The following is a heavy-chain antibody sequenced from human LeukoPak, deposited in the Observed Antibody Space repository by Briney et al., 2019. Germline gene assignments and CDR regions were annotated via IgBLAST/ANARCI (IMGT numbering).Heavy chain of an antibody. CDR3: ARDHTPYYYDSSGYYSRD. CDR2: INPNSGGP. V-gene: IGHV1-2*02. J-gene: IGHJ1*01. D-gene: IGHD3-22*01. CDR1: GYTFTGYY. Sequence: ASVKVSCKASGYTFTGYYMHWVRQAPGQGLEWMGWINPNSGGPNYAQKFQGRVTMTRDTSISTAYMELSRLRSDDTAVYYCARDHTPYYYDSSGYYSRDWGQGTLVTVSS.